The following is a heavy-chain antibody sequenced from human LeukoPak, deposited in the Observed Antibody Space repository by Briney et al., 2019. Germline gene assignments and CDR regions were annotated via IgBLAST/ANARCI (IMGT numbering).Heavy chain of an antibody. J-gene: IGHJ5*02. CDR2: IKQDGSEK. Sequence: GGSLRLSCAASGFNFSNYWMSWVRQAPGKGLEWVANIKQDGSEKYYVDSVKGRFTISRDNTKDSLYLQMNSLRVEDTAFYYCARGGYCSGGTCYTIDAWGQGILVTVSS. V-gene: IGHV3-7*03. CDR1: GFNFSNYW. CDR3: ARGGYCSGGTCYTIDA. D-gene: IGHD2-15*01.